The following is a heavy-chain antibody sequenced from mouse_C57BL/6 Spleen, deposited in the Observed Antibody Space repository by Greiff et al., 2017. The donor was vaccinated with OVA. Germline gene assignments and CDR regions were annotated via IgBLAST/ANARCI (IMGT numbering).Heavy chain of an antibody. V-gene: IGHV1-69*01. D-gene: IGHD2-4*01. CDR3: ARSGDYPYFDY. CDR2: IDPSDSYT. Sequence: QVQLQQPGAELVMPGASVKLSCKASGYTFTSYWMHWVKQRPGQGLEWIGEIDPSDSYTNYNQKFKGKSTLTVDKSSSTAYMQLSSLTSEDSAVYYCARSGDYPYFDYWGQGTTLTVSS. J-gene: IGHJ2*01. CDR1: GYTFTSYW.